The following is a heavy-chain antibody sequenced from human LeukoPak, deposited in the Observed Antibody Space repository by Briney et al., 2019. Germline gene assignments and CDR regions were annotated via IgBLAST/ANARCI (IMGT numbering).Heavy chain of an antibody. V-gene: IGHV5-51*01. Sequence: GESLKISCKGSGYSFTSYWIGWVRQMPGKGLEWMGIVYPGDSDTRYSPFFQGQVTISADKSISTAYLQWSSLKASDTAMYYCARRGIGYDILTGYSSFDYWGQGTLVTVSS. D-gene: IGHD3-9*01. J-gene: IGHJ4*02. CDR3: ARRGIGYDILTGYSSFDY. CDR2: VYPGDSDT. CDR1: GYSFTSYW.